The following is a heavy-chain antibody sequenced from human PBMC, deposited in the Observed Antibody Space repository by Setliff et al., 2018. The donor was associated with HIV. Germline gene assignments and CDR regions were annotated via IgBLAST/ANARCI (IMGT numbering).Heavy chain of an antibody. CDR1: GGSISSYY. CDR2: IYTSGST. Sequence: PSETLSFTCTVSGGSISSYYWSWIRQPPGKGLEWIGYIYTSGSTNYNPSLKSRVTISLDNSRNTLYLQMNSLRAEDTALYFCARRGNLLEGRQLDSWGQGTLVTVSS. J-gene: IGHJ4*02. CDR3: ARRGNLLEGRQLDS. V-gene: IGHV4-4*09. D-gene: IGHD1-1*01.